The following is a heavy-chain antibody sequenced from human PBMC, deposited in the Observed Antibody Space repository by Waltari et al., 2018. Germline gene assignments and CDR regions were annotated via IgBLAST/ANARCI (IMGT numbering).Heavy chain of an antibody. J-gene: IGHJ4*02. D-gene: IGHD3-3*01. V-gene: IGHV3-30*18. Sequence: QVQLVESGGGVVQPGRSLRLSCADSGFTFSSYGMNWVRQAPGKCVEWVAVISYDGSNKYYADSVKGRFTSSRDNSTNTLYLQMNSLRAEDTAVYYCAKGSPGCGNDLYYWCQGTLVTVSS. CDR1: GFTFSSYG. CDR2: ISYDGSNK. CDR3: AKGSPGCGNDLYY.